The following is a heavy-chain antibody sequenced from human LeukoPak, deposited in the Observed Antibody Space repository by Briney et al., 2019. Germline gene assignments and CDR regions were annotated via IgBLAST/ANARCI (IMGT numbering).Heavy chain of an antibody. D-gene: IGHD3-10*01. CDR3: ASRGLQRDFDY. J-gene: IGHJ4*02. V-gene: IGHV1-18*01. CDR1: GYTFTSYG. CDR2: ISAYNGNT. Sequence: ASVKVSCKASGYTFTSYGISWVRQAPGQGLEWMGWISAYNGNTNYAQKLQGRVTMTTDTSTSTAYMELRRLRSDDTAVYYCASRGLQRDFDYWGKEPRVTVPS.